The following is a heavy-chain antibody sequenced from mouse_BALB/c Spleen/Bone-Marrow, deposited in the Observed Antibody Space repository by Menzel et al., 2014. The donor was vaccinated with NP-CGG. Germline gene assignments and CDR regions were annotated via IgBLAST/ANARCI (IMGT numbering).Heavy chain of an antibody. Sequence: VQLPETVAELVRTGASVKLSWKALGYTLTDYETHWVKQTPVHGLAWIGAIHPGSGGTAHNQMFKGKAKLTADKSSGTAYMQFSSMSAEYSAIMYCARETRYGNYVAFYDYWAQG. J-gene: IGHJ2*01. CDR2: IHPGSGGT. CDR1: GYTLTDYE. CDR3: ARETRYGNYVAFYDY. D-gene: IGHD2-10*02. V-gene: IGHV1-15*01.